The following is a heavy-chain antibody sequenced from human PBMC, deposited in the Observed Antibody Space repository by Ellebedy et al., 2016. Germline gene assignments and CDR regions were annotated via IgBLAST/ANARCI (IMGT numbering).Heavy chain of an antibody. V-gene: IGHV3-74*01. J-gene: IGHJ3*02. CDR1: GFTFSNYW. CDR2: INNDGGDT. CDR3: AKGSVVVVAAIYDDAFHI. D-gene: IGHD2-2*01. Sequence: GESLKISXATSGFTFSNYWMHWVRQAPGQGLLWVSRINNDGGDTFYAESVKGRFTISRDNSKNTLYLQMNSLRAEDTAVYYCAKGSVVVVAAIYDDAFHIWGQGTMVTVSS.